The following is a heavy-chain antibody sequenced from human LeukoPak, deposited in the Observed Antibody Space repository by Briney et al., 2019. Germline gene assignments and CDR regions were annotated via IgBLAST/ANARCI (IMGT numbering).Heavy chain of an antibody. V-gene: IGHV3-48*01. D-gene: IGHD3-16*01. CDR3: VRVGGAFDV. CDR2: ISSSTSTI. Sequence: PGGSLRLSCAASGFTFSNYSMNWVRQAPGKGLEWISYISSSTSTIYYADSVKGRFIISRDNAKNSLYMEMNSLRAEDTAVYYCVRVGGAFDVWGQGTMVTVSS. CDR1: GFTFSNYS. J-gene: IGHJ3*01.